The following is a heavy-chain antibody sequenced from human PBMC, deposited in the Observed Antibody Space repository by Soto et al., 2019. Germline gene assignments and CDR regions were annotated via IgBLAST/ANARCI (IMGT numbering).Heavy chain of an antibody. V-gene: IGHV1-18*01. D-gene: IGHD4-17*01. CDR2: ISAYNGNT. J-gene: IGHJ4*02. Sequence: QVQLVQSGVEVEKPGASVKVSCKASGYTFTSYGVSWLRQAPGQGLEWMGWISAYNGNTNYAQKFQGRVTMTTDTSTSTAYMELRSLISDDTAVYYCARDVPTVTTGGPDYWGQGTLVTVSS. CDR1: GYTFTSYG. CDR3: ARDVPTVTTGGPDY.